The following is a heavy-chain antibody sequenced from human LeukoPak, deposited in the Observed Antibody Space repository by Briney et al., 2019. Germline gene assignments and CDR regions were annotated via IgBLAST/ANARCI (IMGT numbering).Heavy chain of an antibody. J-gene: IGHJ2*01. Sequence: GGSLRLSCAASGFTVSSTYMSWVRQAPGKGLEWVSVIYSGGNIYYIESVKGRFTISRDNSKNTLYLQMNSLRAEDTAVYYCARDTGYWYFDLWGRGTLVTVSS. CDR3: ARDTGYWYFDL. D-gene: IGHD3-10*01. V-gene: IGHV3-53*01. CDR2: IYSGGNI. CDR1: GFTVSSTY.